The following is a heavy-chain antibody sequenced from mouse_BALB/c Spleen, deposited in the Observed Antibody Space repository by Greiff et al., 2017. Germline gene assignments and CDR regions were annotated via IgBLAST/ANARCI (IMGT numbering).Heavy chain of an antibody. CDR2: INPSTGYT. V-gene: IGHV1-7*01. Sequence: QVQLKQSGAELAKPGASVKMSCKASGYTFTSYWMHWVKQRPGQGLEWIGYINPSTGYTEYNQKFKDKATLTADKSSSTAYMQLSSLTSEDSVVYYCARNYYGPYYYAMDYWGQGTSVTVSS. D-gene: IGHD1-2*01. CDR3: ARNYYGPYYYAMDY. J-gene: IGHJ4*01. CDR1: GYTFTSYW.